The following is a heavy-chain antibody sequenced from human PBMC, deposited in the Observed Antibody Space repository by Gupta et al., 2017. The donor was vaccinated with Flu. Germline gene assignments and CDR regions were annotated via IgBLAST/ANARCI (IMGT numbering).Heavy chain of an antibody. CDR3: AKEFQIGNDAYDI. Sequence: EVKLVESGGGVVRPGGSLRLYCAASGFTFDDFGMSWVRQAPGKGLEWVSGIDWNGGSTGYADSVKGRFTISRDNAKNSLYLQMNSLRAEDTALYHCAKEFQIGNDAYDIWGQGTMVTVSS. D-gene: IGHD3-22*01. J-gene: IGHJ3*02. CDR2: IDWNGGST. CDR1: GFTFDDFG. V-gene: IGHV3-20*01.